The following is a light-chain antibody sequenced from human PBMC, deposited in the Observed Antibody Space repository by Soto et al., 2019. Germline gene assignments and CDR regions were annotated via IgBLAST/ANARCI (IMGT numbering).Light chain of an antibody. CDR3: VLYVGSGIWV. J-gene: IGLJ3*02. CDR1: SGSVSTSYY. V-gene: IGLV8-61*01. CDR2: STN. Sequence: QTVVTQEPSFSVSPGGTVTLTCGLSSGSVSTSYYPTWYQQTPGQAPRTLIYSTNIRSSGVPDRFSGSILGNKAALTITGAQADDESDYYCVLYVGSGIWVFGGGTKVNVL.